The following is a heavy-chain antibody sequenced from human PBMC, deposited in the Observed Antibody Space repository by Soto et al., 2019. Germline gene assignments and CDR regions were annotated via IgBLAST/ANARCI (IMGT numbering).Heavy chain of an antibody. Sequence: ASVKVSCKASGYTFTGYYMHWVRQAPGQGLEWMGWINPNSGGTNYAQKFQGRVTMTRDTSISTAYMELSRLRSGDTAVYYCARDNVGGITMVRGVIIPPRWFDPWGQGTLVTVSS. J-gene: IGHJ5*02. V-gene: IGHV1-2*02. CDR1: GYTFTGYY. CDR2: INPNSGGT. CDR3: ARDNVGGITMVRGVIIPPRWFDP. D-gene: IGHD3-10*01.